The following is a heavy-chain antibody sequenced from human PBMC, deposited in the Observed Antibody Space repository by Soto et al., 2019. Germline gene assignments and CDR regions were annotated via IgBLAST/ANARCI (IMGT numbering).Heavy chain of an antibody. V-gene: IGHV2-5*02. Sequence: QINLIESGPTLVKPTQPLTLTCTFSGFSLSTSGAAVGWVRQPPGRALEWLALIYWDGDKRYNASLGNRLTITKDTSMNQVVLTLTNVDPADTTTYYCAHRATMTIFGLIIDNGIWFDSWGQGTRVIVSS. CDR2: IYWDGDK. D-gene: IGHD3-3*01. J-gene: IGHJ5*01. CDR3: AHRATMTIFGLIIDNGIWFDS. CDR1: GFSLSTSGAA.